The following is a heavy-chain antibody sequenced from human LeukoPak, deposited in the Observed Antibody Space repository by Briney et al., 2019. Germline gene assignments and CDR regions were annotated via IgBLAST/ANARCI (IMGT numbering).Heavy chain of an antibody. V-gene: IGHV1-8*03. CDR3: ARRLGLRWDLQAFDI. CDR2: MNPNSGNR. D-gene: IGHD4-23*01. CDR1: GYTFSSYD. Sequence: GASAKVSCKASGYTFSSYDINWVRQATGQGLEWMGWMNPNSGNRGHAQKFQGRVTITRNTSISTAYMELSSLRSEDTAVYYCARRLGLRWDLQAFDIWGQGTMVTVSS. J-gene: IGHJ3*02.